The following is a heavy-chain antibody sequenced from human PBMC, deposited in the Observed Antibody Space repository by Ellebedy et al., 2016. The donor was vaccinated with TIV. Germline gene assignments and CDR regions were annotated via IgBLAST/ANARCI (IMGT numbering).Heavy chain of an antibody. V-gene: IGHV1-2*02. CDR1: GFSFSGYY. CDR3: ARGSLYEILTGSYKGFDS. J-gene: IGHJ4*02. Sequence: AASVKVSCKSSGFSFSGYYAHWVRQAPGQGLEWMGWINPNSGATDFAQQFQGRVTLTWDTSIDTVYMELNSLTSDDTAIYYCARGSLYEILTGSYKGFDSWGQGTLVTVSS. CDR2: INPNSGAT. D-gene: IGHD3-9*01.